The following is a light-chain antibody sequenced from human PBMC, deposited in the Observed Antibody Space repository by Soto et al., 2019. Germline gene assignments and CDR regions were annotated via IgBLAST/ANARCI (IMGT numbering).Light chain of an antibody. CDR1: SSNIGAGYD. Sequence: QSVLTQPPSVSGAPGQRVTISCTGSSSNIGAGYDVHWYQQLPGTAPKLLIYGNNNRPSGVPDRLSGSKSGTSASLAITGLQAEDEADYYCQSYDSRLSVVFGGGTKLTVL. J-gene: IGLJ2*01. CDR3: QSYDSRLSVV. CDR2: GNN. V-gene: IGLV1-40*01.